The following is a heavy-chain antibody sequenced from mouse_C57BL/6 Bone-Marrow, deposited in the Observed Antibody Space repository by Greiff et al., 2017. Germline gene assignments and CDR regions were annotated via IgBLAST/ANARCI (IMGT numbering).Heavy chain of an antibody. CDR1: GYTFTSYW. V-gene: IGHV1-50*01. D-gene: IGHD2-3*01. Sequence: QVQLQQPGAELVKPGASVKLSCKASGYTFTSYWMQWVKQRPGQGLEWIGEIDPSDSSTNYNQKFKGKATLTVDTSSRTAYMQLSSLTSEDSAVYYCAREMEDGYYDYYAMDYWGQGTSVTVSS. CDR3: AREMEDGYYDYYAMDY. CDR2: IDPSDSST. J-gene: IGHJ4*01.